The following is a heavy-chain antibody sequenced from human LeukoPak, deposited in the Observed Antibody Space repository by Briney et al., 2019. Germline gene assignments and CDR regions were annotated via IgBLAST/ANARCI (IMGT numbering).Heavy chain of an antibody. CDR1: GASIPSSYY. CDR3: ARLTGGGSYWGYFDY. J-gene: IGHJ4*02. Sequence: SETLSLTCTVSGASIPSSYYWSLIRQPPGKGLECIGYISASGNTNYNPSLKSRVTISVDTSKSQFSLNLSSVTAADTAIYYCARLTGGGSYWGYFDYWGQGNLVTVSS. CDR2: ISASGNT. V-gene: IGHV4-4*09. D-gene: IGHD1-26*01.